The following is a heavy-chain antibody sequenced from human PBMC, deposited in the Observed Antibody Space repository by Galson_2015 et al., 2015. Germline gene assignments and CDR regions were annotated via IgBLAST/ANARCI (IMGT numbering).Heavy chain of an antibody. D-gene: IGHD2-15*01. J-gene: IGHJ6*03. CDR1: GGSISSYY. V-gene: IGHV4-59*08. CDR2: IYYSGST. Sequence: ETLSLTCTVSGGSISSYYWSWIRQPPGKGLEWIGYIYYSGSTNYNPSLKSRVTISVDTSKNQFSLKLSSVTAADTAVYYCARHYGYCSGGSCYGYYYYYMDVWGKGTTVTVSS. CDR3: ARHYGYCSGGSCYGYYYYYMDV.